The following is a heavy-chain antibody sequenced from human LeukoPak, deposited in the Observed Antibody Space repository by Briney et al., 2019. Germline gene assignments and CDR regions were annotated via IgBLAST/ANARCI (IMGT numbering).Heavy chain of an antibody. CDR3: ARATVTTPHFDY. CDR1: GGSISSYY. J-gene: IGHJ4*02. CDR2: IYYSGST. Sequence: SETLSLTCTVSGGSISSYYWSWIRQPPGKGLEWIGYIYYSGSTNYNPSLKSRVTISVDTSKNQFSLKLSSVTAADAAVYYCARATVTTPHFDYWGQGTLVTVSS. D-gene: IGHD4-17*01. V-gene: IGHV4-59*01.